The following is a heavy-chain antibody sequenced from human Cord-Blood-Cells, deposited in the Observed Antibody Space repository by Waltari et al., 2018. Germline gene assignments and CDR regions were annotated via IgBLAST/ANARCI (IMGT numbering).Heavy chain of an antibody. V-gene: IGHV1-18*01. D-gene: IGHD4-17*01. J-gene: IGHJ3*02. Sequence: AEVKKPGASVKVSCKASGYTFTSSGISWVRQASGQGLEWMGWISAYNGNTNYAQKLQGRVTMTTDTSTSTAYMELRSLRSDDTAVYYCARDVLGLPTTVDDAFDIWGQGTMVTVSS. CDR3: ARDVLGLPTTVDDAFDI. CDR1: GYTFTSSG. CDR2: ISAYNGNT.